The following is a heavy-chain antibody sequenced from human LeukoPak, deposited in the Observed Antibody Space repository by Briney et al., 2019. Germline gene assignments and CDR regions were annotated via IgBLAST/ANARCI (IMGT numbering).Heavy chain of an antibody. D-gene: IGHD3-10*01. V-gene: IGHV3-66*01. CDR2: IYSGGST. Sequence: GGSLRLSCAASGFTVSSNYMSWVRQAPGQGLEWVSVIYSGGSTYYADSVKGRFTISRDNSKNTLYLQMNSLRAEDTAVYYCARDQHYYGSGGLDYWGQGTLVTVSS. J-gene: IGHJ4*02. CDR1: GFTVSSNY. CDR3: ARDQHYYGSGGLDY.